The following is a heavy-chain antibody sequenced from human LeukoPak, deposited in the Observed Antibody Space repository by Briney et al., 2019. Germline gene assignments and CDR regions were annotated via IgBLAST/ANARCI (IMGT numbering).Heavy chain of an antibody. D-gene: IGHD2-8*01. V-gene: IGHV3-15*05. J-gene: IGHJ4*02. CDR1: GFTFSSYA. CDR2: IRSEAHGGTT. CDR3: NANPLSGADW. Sequence: PGGSLRLSCAASGFTFSSYAMSWVRQAPGKGLEWIGRIRSEAHGGTTDYAAPVRGRFSISRDDSTDTLYLEMNSLQIDDTAVYYCNANPLSGADWWGQGTLVAVSS.